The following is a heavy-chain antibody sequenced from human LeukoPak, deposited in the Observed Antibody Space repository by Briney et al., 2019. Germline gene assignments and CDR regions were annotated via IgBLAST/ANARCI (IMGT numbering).Heavy chain of an antibody. V-gene: IGHV4-31*03. CDR2: IYYSGST. J-gene: IGHJ6*02. CDR3: ARDGSMAAGNSYYGTDV. Sequence: SETLSLACTVSGGSISSGGYYWSWIRQHPGKGLEWIGYIYYSGSTYYNPSLKSRVTISVDTSKNQFSLKLSSVTAADTAVYYCARDGSMAAGNSYYGTDVWGQGTTVTVSS. D-gene: IGHD6-13*01. CDR1: GGSISSGGYY.